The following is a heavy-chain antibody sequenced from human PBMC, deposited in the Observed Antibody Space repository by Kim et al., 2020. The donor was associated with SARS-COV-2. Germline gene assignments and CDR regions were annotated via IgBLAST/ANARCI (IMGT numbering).Heavy chain of an antibody. V-gene: IGHV4-34*01. CDR3: ARGVDTAMVPYYFDY. J-gene: IGHJ4*02. D-gene: IGHD5-18*01. CDR2: INHSGST. CDR1: GGSFSGYY. Sequence: SETLSLTCAVYGGSFSGYYWSWIRQPPGKGLEWIGEINHSGSTNYNPSLKSRVTISVDTSKNQFSLKLSSVTAADTAVYYCARGVDTAMVPYYFDYCGQGTLVTVSS.